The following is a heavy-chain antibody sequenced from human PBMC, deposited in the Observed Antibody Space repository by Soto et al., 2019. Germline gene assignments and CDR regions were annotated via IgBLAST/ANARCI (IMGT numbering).Heavy chain of an antibody. CDR1: GDSISSYY. J-gene: IGHJ4*02. Sequence: SETLSLTCTVYGDSISSYYWSWIRQPPGKGLEWIGYIYYSGSTNYNPSLKSRVTISVDTSKNQFSLKLSSVTAADTAVYYCAREGAGSNYQYELPYRGQGTXVTVSS. D-gene: IGHD4-4*01. CDR3: AREGAGSNYQYELPY. V-gene: IGHV4-59*01. CDR2: IYYSGST.